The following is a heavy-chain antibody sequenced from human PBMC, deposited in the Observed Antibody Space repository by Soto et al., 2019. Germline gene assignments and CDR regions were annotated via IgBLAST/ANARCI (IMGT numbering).Heavy chain of an antibody. Sequence: EVQLLDSGGGLEQPGGSLRLSCAASGFTFSNYVMGWVRQAPGKGLEWVSAISGSGGSTYYASSVKGRFTISRDNSKHTLYLQMNSLRAEDTAVYYCAKGYGMDVWGQGTTVTVSS. V-gene: IGHV3-23*01. CDR1: GFTFSNYV. CDR3: AKGYGMDV. CDR2: ISGSGGST. J-gene: IGHJ6*02.